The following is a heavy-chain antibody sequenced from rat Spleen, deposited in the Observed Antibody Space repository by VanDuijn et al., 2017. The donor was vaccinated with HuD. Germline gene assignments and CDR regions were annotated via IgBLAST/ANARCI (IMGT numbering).Heavy chain of an antibody. CDR1: GFTFSDYY. J-gene: IGHJ3*01. CDR3: ARPGYNYVGWFAY. V-gene: IGHV5-22*01. CDR2: ISYEGRTI. Sequence: EVQLVESGGGLVQPGRSMKLSCVASGFTFSDYYMAWVRQAPKKGLEWVAFISYEGRTIYYGDSVKGRFTISRDNAKRILYLQMDSLRSEDTATYYCARPGYNYVGWFAYWGQGTLVAVSS. D-gene: IGHD1-4*01.